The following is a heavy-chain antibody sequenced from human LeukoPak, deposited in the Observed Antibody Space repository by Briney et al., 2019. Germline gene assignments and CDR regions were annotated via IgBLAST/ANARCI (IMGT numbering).Heavy chain of an antibody. CDR1: GGSISSYY. J-gene: IGHJ5*02. Sequence: SETLSLTCIVSGGSISSYYWSWIRQPPGKGLEWIGYIYYSESTNYNPSLKSRVTISVDTSKNQFSLKLSSVTAADTAVYYCAREVPAASSWFDPWGQGTLVTVSS. D-gene: IGHD2-2*01. CDR3: AREVPAASSWFDP. CDR2: IYYSEST. V-gene: IGHV4-59*01.